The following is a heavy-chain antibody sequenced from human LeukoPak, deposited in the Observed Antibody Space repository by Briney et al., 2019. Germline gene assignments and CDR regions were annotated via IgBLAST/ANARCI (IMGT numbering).Heavy chain of an antibody. CDR3: AKHYDSSGYFYYYYMDV. Sequence: GGSLRLSCAASGFTISSYAMSWVRQAPGKRLEWVSGISGSGGSTYYADSVKGRFTISRDNSKNTLYLQMNSLRAEDTAVYYCAKHYDSSGYFYYYYMDVWGKGTTVTVSS. D-gene: IGHD3-22*01. J-gene: IGHJ6*03. CDR1: GFTISSYA. CDR2: ISGSGGST. V-gene: IGHV3-23*01.